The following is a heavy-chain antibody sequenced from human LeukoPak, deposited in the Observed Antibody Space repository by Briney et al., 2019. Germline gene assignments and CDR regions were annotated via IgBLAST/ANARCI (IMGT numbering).Heavy chain of an antibody. CDR3: ARLGSAAGFDY. V-gene: IGHV4-30-4*07. Sequence: SETLSLTCAVSGGSISSGSYSWSWIRQPPGKGLEWIGYFHYTGSTYFNPSLKSRVTISIDTSKNQFSLKLSSVTAADTAVYYCARLGSAAGFDYWGQGTLVTVSS. D-gene: IGHD6-13*01. CDR2: FHYTGST. J-gene: IGHJ4*02. CDR1: GGSISSGSYS.